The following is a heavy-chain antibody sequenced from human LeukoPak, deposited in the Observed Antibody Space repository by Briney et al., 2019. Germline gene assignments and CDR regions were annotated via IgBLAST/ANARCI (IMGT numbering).Heavy chain of an antibody. CDR1: GGSISSSSYY. V-gene: IGHV4-39*07. CDR3: ARENCSGGSCYSIYYYYYMDV. D-gene: IGHD2-15*01. Sequence: SETLSLTCTVSGGSISSSSYYWGWIRQPPGEGLEWIGSIYYSGSTYYNPSLKSRVTISVDTSKNQFSLKLSSVTAADTAVYYCARENCSGGSCYSIYYYYYMDVWGKGTTVTVSS. J-gene: IGHJ6*03. CDR2: IYYSGST.